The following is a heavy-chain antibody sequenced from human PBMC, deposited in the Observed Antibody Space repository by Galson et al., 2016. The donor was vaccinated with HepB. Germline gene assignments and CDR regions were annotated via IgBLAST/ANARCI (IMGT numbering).Heavy chain of an antibody. J-gene: IGHJ4*02. CDR1: GFTFSTKG. CDR2: IWHDGSID. V-gene: IGHV3-33*01. D-gene: IGHD3-16*01. CDR3: ARPPLGPRGPHYFDY. Sequence: SLRLSCAASGFTFSTKGMHWVRQAPGKGLEWVALIWHDGSIDFYADSVRGRFTISRDNSKNTLYLQMNSLRAEDTAVYYCARPPLGPRGPHYFDYWGQGTLVTVSS.